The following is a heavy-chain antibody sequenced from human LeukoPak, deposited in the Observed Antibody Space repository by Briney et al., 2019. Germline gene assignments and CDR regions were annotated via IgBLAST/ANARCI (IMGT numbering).Heavy chain of an antibody. V-gene: IGHV3-30*02. CDR2: IRYDGSNK. CDR3: ARSQPRPRIPEVGIWGDDYYYYYMDV. CDR1: GFTFSSYG. D-gene: IGHD6-13*01. J-gene: IGHJ6*03. Sequence: PGGSLRLSCAASGFTFSSYGMHWVRQAPGKGLEGVAFIRYDGSNKYYADSVNGRFTISTDNSKNTLYLQMNSLRAEDTAVYYCARSQPRPRIPEVGIWGDDYYYYYMDVWGKGTTVTISS.